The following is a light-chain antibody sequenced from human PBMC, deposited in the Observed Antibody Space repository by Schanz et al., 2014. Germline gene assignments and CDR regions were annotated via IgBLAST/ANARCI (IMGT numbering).Light chain of an antibody. CDR3: QQYDSYSKGP. J-gene: IGKJ1*01. CDR1: QTISNN. Sequence: EVVMTQSPDTLSVSPGERATLSCRASQTISNNLAWYQQKPGQAPRLLIYGASTRATGIPAKFSGSGSGTEFTLTISSLQPDDFATYYCQQYDSYSKGPFGQGTKVEIK. V-gene: IGKV3-15*01. CDR2: GAS.